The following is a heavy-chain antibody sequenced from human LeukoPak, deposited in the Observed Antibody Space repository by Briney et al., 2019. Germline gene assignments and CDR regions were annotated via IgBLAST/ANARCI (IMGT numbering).Heavy chain of an antibody. CDR3: ARWTTTYLDY. CDR1: GYTFTNYY. J-gene: IGHJ4*02. CDR2: INLSGGST. V-gene: IGHV1-46*01. D-gene: IGHD4-11*01. Sequence: ASVKVSCKASGYTFTNYYIHWVRQAPGQGPEWMGIINLSGGSTNFAQKFQGRVTMTTDTSTITVYMELSSLRSEDTAVYYCARWTTTYLDYWGQGTLVTVSS.